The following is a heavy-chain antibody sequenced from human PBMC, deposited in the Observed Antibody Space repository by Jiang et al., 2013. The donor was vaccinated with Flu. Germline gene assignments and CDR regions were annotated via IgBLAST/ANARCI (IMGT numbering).Heavy chain of an antibody. CDR2: TYYRPKWYN. D-gene: IGHD6-13*01. J-gene: IGHJ2*01. CDR3: AREGLWSSSWAYWYFDL. CDR1: GDSVSSNSAA. Sequence: QTLSLTCAISGDSVSSNSAAWNWIRQSPSRGLEWLGRTYYRPKWYNDYAVSVKSRITINPDTSKNQFSLQLNSVTPEDTAVYYCAREGLWSSSWAYWYFDLWGRGTLVTVSS. V-gene: IGHV6-1*01.